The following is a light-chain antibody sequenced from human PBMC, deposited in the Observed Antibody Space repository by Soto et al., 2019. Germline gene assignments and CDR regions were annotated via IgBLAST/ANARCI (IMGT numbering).Light chain of an antibody. J-gene: IGKJ1*01. V-gene: IGKV3-20*01. CDR1: QSVSGNY. CDR2: TTS. Sequence: VMTQAPATLSVSPGERATLSCRASQSVSGNYVAWSRQKPGQAPRLLIYTTSSRATGIPDRFSGSGSGTDFTLTISRLEPEDFAVYFCQQYGSSPPTFGQGTKVDIK. CDR3: QQYGSSPPT.